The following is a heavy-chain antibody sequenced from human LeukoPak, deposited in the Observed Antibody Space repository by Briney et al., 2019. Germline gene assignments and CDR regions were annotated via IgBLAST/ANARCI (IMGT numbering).Heavy chain of an antibody. J-gene: IGHJ4*02. CDR2: VNSDGSST. Sequence: GGSLRLSCAASGFTFSSYAMSWVRQAPGKGLVWVSRVNSDGSSTSYADSVKGRFTISRDNSKNTLYLQMNSLRAEDTAVYYCAKDPSRGYCTNGVCAPLDYWGQGTLVTVSS. D-gene: IGHD2-8*01. CDR1: GFTFSSYA. V-gene: IGHV3-74*01. CDR3: AKDPSRGYCTNGVCAPLDY.